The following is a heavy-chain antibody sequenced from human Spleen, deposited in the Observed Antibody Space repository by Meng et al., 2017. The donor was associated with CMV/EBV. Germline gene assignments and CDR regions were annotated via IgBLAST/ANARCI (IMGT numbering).Heavy chain of an antibody. D-gene: IGHD2-21*01. J-gene: IGHJ3*02. CDR1: GFTFSSYV. Sequence: GESLKISCAASGFTFSSYVMSWVRQAPGRGLEWVSLIHSGGISTYSADSVKGRFIISRDNSKNTLYLQMNSLRAEDTAVYYCAKVNCGGDCYFDAFDIWGQGTLVTVSS. CDR3: AKVNCGGDCYFDAFDI. CDR2: IHSGGIST. V-gene: IGHV3-23*03.